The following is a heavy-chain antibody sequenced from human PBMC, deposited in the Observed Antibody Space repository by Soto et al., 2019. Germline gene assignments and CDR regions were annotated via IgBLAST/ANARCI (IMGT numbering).Heavy chain of an antibody. V-gene: IGHV1-46*01. CDR2: INPSGGST. CDR3: ARAMEYSSSSGF. CDR1: GYSFTNYY. Sequence: QVQLVQSGAEVKKPGASVKVSCTASGYSFTNYYIHWVRQAPGQGLEWMGIINPSGGSTSYAQKFQGRVTVTRDTSTTTVSMELSSLRSEDTAMYYCARAMEYSSSSGFWGQGTLVTVSS. D-gene: IGHD6-6*01. J-gene: IGHJ4*02.